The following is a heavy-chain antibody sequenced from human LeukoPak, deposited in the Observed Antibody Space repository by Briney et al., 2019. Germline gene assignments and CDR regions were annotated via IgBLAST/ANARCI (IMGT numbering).Heavy chain of an antibody. CDR2: ISSRGDST. D-gene: IGHD6-19*01. CDR1: GFSFNNYA. J-gene: IGHJ4*02. V-gene: IGHV3-23*01. Sequence: PGGSLRLSCAASGFSFNNYAMTWVRQAPGRGLEWVSTISSRGDSTYDADSVRGRFTISRDNFQNSLYLQMNSLRAEDAAVYYCAKGPRPDISVAHTLERWGQGTLVTVSS. CDR3: AKGPRPDISVAHTLER.